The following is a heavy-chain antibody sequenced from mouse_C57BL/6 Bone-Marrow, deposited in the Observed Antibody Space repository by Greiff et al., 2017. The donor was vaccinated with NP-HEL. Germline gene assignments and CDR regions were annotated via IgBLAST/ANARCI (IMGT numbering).Heavy chain of an antibody. Sequence: EVKLMESGGDLVKPGGSLKLSCAASGFTFSSYGMSWVRQTPDKRLEWVATISSGGSYTYYPDIVKGRFTISRDNAKNTLYLQMSSLKSEDTAMYYCARRGYGSSFWYFDVWGTGTTVTVSS. V-gene: IGHV5-6*02. CDR2: ISSGGSYT. J-gene: IGHJ1*03. D-gene: IGHD1-1*01. CDR1: GFTFSSYG. CDR3: ARRGYGSSFWYFDV.